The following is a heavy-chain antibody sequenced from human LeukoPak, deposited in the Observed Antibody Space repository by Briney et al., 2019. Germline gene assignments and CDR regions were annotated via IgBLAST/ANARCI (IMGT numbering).Heavy chain of an antibody. J-gene: IGHJ4*02. CDR1: GGSFSGYY. V-gene: IGHV4-34*01. CDR2: INHSGST. Sequence: SETLSLTCAVYGGSFSGYYWSWIRQPPGKGLEWIGEINHSGSTNYNPSLKSRVTISVDTSKNQFSLKLSSVTAADTAVYYCAGGSPSYDFWSGYHPPYFDYWGQGTLVTVSS. D-gene: IGHD3-3*01. CDR3: AGGSPSYDFWSGYHPPYFDY.